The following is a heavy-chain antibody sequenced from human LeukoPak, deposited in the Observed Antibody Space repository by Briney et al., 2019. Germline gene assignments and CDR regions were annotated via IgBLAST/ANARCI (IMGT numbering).Heavy chain of an antibody. CDR3: SRASTMAAPGAMPNDF. CDR1: GYTFTGYY. CDR2: INPNSGGT. D-gene: IGHD6-13*01. V-gene: IGHV1-2*02. J-gene: IGHJ4*02. Sequence: ASVKVSCKASGYTFTGYYMHWARQAPGQGLEWMGWINPNSGGTNYAQKFQGRVTMTRDTSISTAYMELSSLRSDDSAVYFCSRASTMAAPGAMPNDFWGQGTLVTVSS.